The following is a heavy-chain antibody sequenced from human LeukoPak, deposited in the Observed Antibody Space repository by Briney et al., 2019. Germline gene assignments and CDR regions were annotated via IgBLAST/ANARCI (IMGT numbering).Heavy chain of an antibody. CDR3: ASKRAYSSSPHRDY. Sequence: GGSLRLSCAASGFTFSSYSMNWVRQAPGKGLEWVSSISSSSSYIYYADSVKGRFTISRDNSKNTLYLQMNSLRAEDTAVYYWASKRAYSSSPHRDYGGQETLVTVS. D-gene: IGHD6-6*01. J-gene: IGHJ4*02. CDR1: GFTFSSYS. V-gene: IGHV3-21*04. CDR2: ISSSSSYI.